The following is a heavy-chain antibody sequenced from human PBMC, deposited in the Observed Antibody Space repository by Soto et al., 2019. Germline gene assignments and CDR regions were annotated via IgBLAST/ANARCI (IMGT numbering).Heavy chain of an antibody. CDR1: GYTFTSYG. CDR2: ISAYNGNT. V-gene: IGHV1-18*01. CDR3: ARGSEQYYYYGMAV. Sequence: ASVKVSCKASGYTFTSYGISWVRQAPGQGLEWMGWISAYNGNTNYAQKLQGRVTMTTDTSTSTAYMELRSLRSDDTAVYYCARGSEQYYYYGMAVWGQGTTVTVSS. J-gene: IGHJ6*02. D-gene: IGHD3-10*01.